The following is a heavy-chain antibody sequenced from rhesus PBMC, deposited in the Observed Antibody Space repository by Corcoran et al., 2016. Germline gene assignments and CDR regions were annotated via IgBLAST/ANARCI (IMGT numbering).Heavy chain of an antibody. J-gene: IGHJ4*01. CDR1: GGSFSSSW. V-gene: IGHV4-80*01. Sequence: QVQLQESGPGLVKPSGSLFLTCAVSGGSFSSSWVSWIRQPPGKGREWVGEIKGNSGSTRYNPSRKSRVTISKDASKNQFSLKLSSVTAADTAVYYCARCYLHFDYWGQGVLVTVSS. CDR3: ARCYLHFDY. D-gene: IGHD1-38*01. CDR2: IKGNSGST.